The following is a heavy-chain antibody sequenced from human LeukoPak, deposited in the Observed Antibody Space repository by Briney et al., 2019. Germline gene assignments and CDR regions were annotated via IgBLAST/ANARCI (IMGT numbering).Heavy chain of an antibody. CDR3: ARGGYCSGGSCYPLDY. Sequence: SEPLSLTCAVSGGSISSSSWWSWVRQPRGKGLEWIGEIYHSGRTNYNPSLKCRVTIPVDKSKNQFSLKLSSVTAADTAVYYCARGGYCSGGSCYPLDYWGQGTLVTVSS. CDR2: IYHSGRT. CDR1: GGSISSSSW. V-gene: IGHV4-4*02. J-gene: IGHJ4*02. D-gene: IGHD2-15*01.